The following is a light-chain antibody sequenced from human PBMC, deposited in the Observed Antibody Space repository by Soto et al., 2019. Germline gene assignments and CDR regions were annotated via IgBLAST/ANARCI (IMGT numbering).Light chain of an antibody. Sequence: AIHMTQSPSSLSASVGDRVTITFRASQGIRNDLGWYQKKPGKAPKLLIFAAFNLQSGDPSRFSGGGSGTDFTLTISSLQPEDFATYYCLQHFNFSWTFGQGTKVEIK. V-gene: IGKV1-6*01. CDR2: AAF. J-gene: IGKJ1*01. CDR3: LQHFNFSWT. CDR1: QGIRND.